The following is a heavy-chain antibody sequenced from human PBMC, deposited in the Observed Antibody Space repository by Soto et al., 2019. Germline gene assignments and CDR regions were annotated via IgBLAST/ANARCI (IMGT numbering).Heavy chain of an antibody. D-gene: IGHD2-15*01. CDR1: GFTFSSYS. V-gene: IGHV3-21*01. CDR2: ISSSSSSYI. Sequence: GRSLRLSCAASGFTFSSYSMNCVRQAPGKGLEWVSSISSSSSSYIYYADSVKGRFTISRDNAKNSLYLQMNSLRAEDTAVYYCARDLSIVVVVAATYYYYYGMDVWGQGTTVTVSS. CDR3: ARDLSIVVVVAATYYYYYGMDV. J-gene: IGHJ6*02.